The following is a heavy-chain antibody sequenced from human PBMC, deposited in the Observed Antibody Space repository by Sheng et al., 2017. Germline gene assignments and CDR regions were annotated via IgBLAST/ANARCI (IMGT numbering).Heavy chain of an antibody. J-gene: IGHJ3*02. V-gene: IGHV3-30*04. D-gene: IGHD3-22*01. CDR1: GFTFSSYA. Sequence: QVQLVESGGGVVQPGRSLRLSCAASGFTFSSYAMHWVRQAPGKGLEWVAVISHDGSNKYYADSVKGRFTISRDNSKNTLYLQMNSLRAEDTALYYCARDHGAYYDNSGHRIGDDAFDIWGQGTMVTVSS. CDR2: ISHDGSNK. CDR3: ARDHGAYYDNSGHRIGDDAFDI.